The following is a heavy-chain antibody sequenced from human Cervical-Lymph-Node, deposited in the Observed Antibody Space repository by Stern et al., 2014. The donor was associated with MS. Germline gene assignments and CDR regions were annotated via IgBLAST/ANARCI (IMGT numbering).Heavy chain of an antibody. V-gene: IGHV1-2*06. J-gene: IGHJ6*02. CDR1: GYTFTAFY. Sequence: QVQLVQSGAEVKKPGASVKVSCKASGYTFTAFYIDWVRQAPGQGLEWMGRLNCNTGDTNSSQKIQGRVTMTRDTSVSTVYMELRGLTSDDTAVYYCARGTRGLDVWGQGTTVTVSS. CDR3: ARGTRGLDV. CDR2: LNCNTGDT.